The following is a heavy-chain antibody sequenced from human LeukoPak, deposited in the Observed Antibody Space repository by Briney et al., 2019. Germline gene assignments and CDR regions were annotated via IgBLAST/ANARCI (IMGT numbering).Heavy chain of an antibody. CDR3: ARDLQSGLYYYYYMDV. CDR1: GFTFSSYS. V-gene: IGHV3-48*01. D-gene: IGHD1-26*01. CDR2: ISSSSSTI. Sequence: GGSLRLSCAASGFTFSSYSMNWVRQAPGRGLEWVSYISSSSSTIYYADSVKGRFTISRDNAKNSLYLQMNSLRAEDTAVYYCARDLQSGLYYYYYMDVWGKGTTVTVSS. J-gene: IGHJ6*03.